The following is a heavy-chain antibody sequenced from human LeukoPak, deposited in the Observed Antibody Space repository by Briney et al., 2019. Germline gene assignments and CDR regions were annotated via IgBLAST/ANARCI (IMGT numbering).Heavy chain of an antibody. Sequence: GGSMSLSCAASGFTFSSYSMNWVRQAPGKGLEWVSSISSSSSYIYYADSVKGRFTLPRHHPKNSLYLQMNSLRAEDTAVYYCAREVWVAVAGHWFYPWGQGTLVTVSS. D-gene: IGHD6-19*01. CDR2: ISSSSSYI. CDR3: AREVWVAVAGHWFYP. V-gene: IGHV3-21*01. CDR1: GFTFSSYS. J-gene: IGHJ5*02.